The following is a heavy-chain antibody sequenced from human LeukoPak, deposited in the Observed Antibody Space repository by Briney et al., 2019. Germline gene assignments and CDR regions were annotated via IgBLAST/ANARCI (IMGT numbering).Heavy chain of an antibody. D-gene: IGHD6-19*01. CDR3: ATRYTSGRGFFDY. CDR2: IYPADSDT. V-gene: IGHV5-51*01. CDR1: GYTFSTHW. J-gene: IGHJ4*02. Sequence: GESLKISCKGSGYTFSTHWIGWVRQTPERGLEWMGIIYPADSDTRYSPSFQGQVTISADKSISTAYLQWSSLRASDTAIYYCATRYTSGRGFFDYCGQGTLVTVSS.